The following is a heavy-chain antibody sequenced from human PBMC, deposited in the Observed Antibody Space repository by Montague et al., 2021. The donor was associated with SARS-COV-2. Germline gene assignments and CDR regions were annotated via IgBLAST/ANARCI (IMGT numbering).Heavy chain of an antibody. V-gene: IGHV4-39*07. CDR1: GGSISSSSYY. CDR2: INHSGST. J-gene: IGHJ5*02. D-gene: IGHD6-13*01. CDR3: ARGAYSSSWYGVRNWFDP. Sequence: SETLSLTCTVSGGSISSSSYYWSWIRQPPGKGLEWIGEINHSGSTNYNPSLKSRVTISVDTSKNQFSLKLSSVTAADTAVYYCARGAYSSSWYGVRNWFDPWGQGTLVTVSS.